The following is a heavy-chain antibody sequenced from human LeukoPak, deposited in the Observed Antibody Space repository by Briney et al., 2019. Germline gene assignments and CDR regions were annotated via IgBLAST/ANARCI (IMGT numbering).Heavy chain of an antibody. V-gene: IGHV3-48*02. J-gene: IGHJ6*02. CDR2: ISSGSSTI. CDR1: GFTFGGYS. Sequence: GGSLRLSCAASGFTFGGYSMNWVRQAPGKGLEWVSYISSGSSTIYYADSVKGRFTISRDNAKNSLYLQMNSLRDEDTAVYYCARGNPASHYYYFYGMDVWGQGTTVTVSS. D-gene: IGHD1-14*01. CDR3: ARGNPASHYYYFYGMDV.